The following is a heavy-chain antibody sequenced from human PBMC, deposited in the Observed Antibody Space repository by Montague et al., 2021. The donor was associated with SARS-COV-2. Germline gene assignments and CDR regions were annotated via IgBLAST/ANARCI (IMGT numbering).Heavy chain of an antibody. D-gene: IGHD5-24*01. CDR3: AKSADHNYFLDS. V-gene: IGHV4-28*01. Sequence: SETLSLTCAVPGNSISSSNWWGWLRQAPGRGLEWIGYIYHTGSTYYNPSLKSRVTMSVDKSNNLFSLELSSVTAVDTAVYYCAKSADHNYFLDSWGQGTPVTVSS. CDR2: IYHTGST. J-gene: IGHJ4*02. CDR1: GNSISSSNW.